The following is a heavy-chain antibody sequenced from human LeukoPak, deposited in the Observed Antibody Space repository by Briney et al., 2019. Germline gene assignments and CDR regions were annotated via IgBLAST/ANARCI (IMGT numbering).Heavy chain of an antibody. V-gene: IGHV3-30*02. Sequence: GGSLRLSCAASGFTFSSYGMHWVRQAPGKGLEWVAFIRYDGSNKYYADSVKGRFTISRDNSKNTLYLQMNSLRAEDTAVYYCARDRCSSTSCLSLRWGQGTLVTVSS. J-gene: IGHJ4*02. CDR2: IRYDGSNK. CDR3: ARDRCSSTSCLSLR. D-gene: IGHD2-2*01. CDR1: GFTFSSYG.